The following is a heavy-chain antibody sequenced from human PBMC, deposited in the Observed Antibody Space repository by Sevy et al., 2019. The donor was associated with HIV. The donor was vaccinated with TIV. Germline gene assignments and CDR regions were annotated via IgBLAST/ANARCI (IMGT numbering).Heavy chain of an antibody. CDR1: SYSVGSDNY. D-gene: IGHD5-12*01. CDR3: ARALGMATFGQIRFDS. J-gene: IGHJ5*01. Sequence: SETLSLTCAVSSYSVGSDNYWGWIRQSPGKGLEWIGIIYRSGTTYYNPSLKSRVTISVDTSKNQCSLKLSSVTASDTAVYFCARALGMATFGQIRFDSWGQGTLVTVSS. V-gene: IGHV4-38-2*01. CDR2: IYRSGTT.